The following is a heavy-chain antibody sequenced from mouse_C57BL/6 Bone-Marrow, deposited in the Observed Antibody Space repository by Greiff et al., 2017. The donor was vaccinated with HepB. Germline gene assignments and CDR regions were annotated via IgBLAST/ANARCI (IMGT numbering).Heavy chain of an antibody. J-gene: IGHJ3*01. D-gene: IGHD2-3*01. V-gene: IGHV5-4*03. Sequence: DVKLVESGEGLVKPGGSLKLSCAASGFTFSSYAMSWVRQTPEKRLEWVATISDGGSYTYYPDNVKGRFTISRDNAKNNLYLQMSHLKSEDTAMYYCARSGYDGYLAWFAYWGQGTLVTVSA. CDR3: ARSGYDGYLAWFAY. CDR1: GFTFSSYA. CDR2: ISDGGSYT.